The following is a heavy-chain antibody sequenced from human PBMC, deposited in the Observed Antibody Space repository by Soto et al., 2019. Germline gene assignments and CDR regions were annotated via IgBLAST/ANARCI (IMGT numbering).Heavy chain of an antibody. CDR1: RYTFTSYG. CDR3: ARDFGTGYSSGWSPFDY. J-gene: IGHJ4*02. Sequence: GASVKASCKASRYTFTSYGISWVRQAPGQGFEWMGWISAYNGNTNYAQKLQGRFTISRDNAKNSLYLQMNSLRAEDTAVYYCARDFGTGYSSGWSPFDYWGQGTLVTVSS. CDR2: ISAYNGNT. D-gene: IGHD6-19*01. V-gene: IGHV1-18*01.